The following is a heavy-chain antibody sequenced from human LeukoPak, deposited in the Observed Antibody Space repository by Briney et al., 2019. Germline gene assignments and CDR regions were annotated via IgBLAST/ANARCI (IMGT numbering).Heavy chain of an antibody. CDR2: IYYSGST. CDR3: ARNYYDSSFIYYYYYMDV. J-gene: IGHJ6*03. Sequence: SETLSLTCTVSGGSISSYYWSWIRQPPGKGLEWIGYIYYSGSTNYNPSLKSRVTISVDTSKNQFSLKLSSVTAADTAVYYCARNYYDSSFIYYYYYMDVWGKGTTVTVSS. CDR1: GGSISSYY. D-gene: IGHD3-22*01. V-gene: IGHV4-59*01.